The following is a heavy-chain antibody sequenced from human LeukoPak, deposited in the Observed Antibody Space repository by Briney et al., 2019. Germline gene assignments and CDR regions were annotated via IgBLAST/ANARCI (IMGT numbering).Heavy chain of an antibody. V-gene: IGHV4-59*08. J-gene: IGHJ4*02. CDR1: GGSISSYH. CDR3: ARQRPYYYGSGSYYHDY. Sequence: SETLSLTCTVSGGSISSYHWSWIRQPPGKGLEWIGYIYYSGSTNYNPSLKSRVTISVDTSKNHFSLKLSSVTAADTAVYYCARQRPYYYGSGSYYHDYWGQGTLVTVSS. CDR2: IYYSGST. D-gene: IGHD3-10*01.